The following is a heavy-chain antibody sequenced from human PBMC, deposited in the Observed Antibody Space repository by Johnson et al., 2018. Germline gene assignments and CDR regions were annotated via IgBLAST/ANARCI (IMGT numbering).Heavy chain of an antibody. CDR3: ARDYNWSFDV. CDR1: GGSISGHH. D-gene: IGHD1-1*01. J-gene: IGHJ4*02. CDR2: ISYNGNT. V-gene: IGHV4-59*11. Sequence: QVQLQESGPGLVKPSETLSLTCSVSGGSISGHHWAWIRQPPGEALERIGFISYNGNTNYNPPLKRRATMSVDMSKDHFSLKLSSVTTEDTAVYYCARDYNWSFDVWGQGTLVTVSS.